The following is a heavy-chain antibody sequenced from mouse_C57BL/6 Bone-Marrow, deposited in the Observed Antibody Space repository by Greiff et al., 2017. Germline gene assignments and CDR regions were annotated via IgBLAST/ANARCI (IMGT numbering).Heavy chain of an antibody. J-gene: IGHJ4*01. V-gene: IGHV7-3*01. CDR1: GFTFTDYY. CDR3: ARLGTTMDY. Sequence: EVHLVESGGGLVQPGGSLSLSCAASGFTFTDYYMSWVRQPPGQALEWLGFIRHKANGYTTEYNASVKGRFTISRANSQSIFYRQMNALRAEDSASDYCARLGTTMDYWGQGTSVTVSS. D-gene: IGHD2-3*01. CDR2: IRHKANGYTT.